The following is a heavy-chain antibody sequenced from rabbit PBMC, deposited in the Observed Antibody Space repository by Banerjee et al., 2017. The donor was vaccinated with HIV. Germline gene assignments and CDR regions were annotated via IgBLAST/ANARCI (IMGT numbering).Heavy chain of an antibody. Sequence: QQQLEESGGDLVKPEGSLTLTCTVSGFSLSSGYYMSWVRQAPGKGLEWIGYMHTGSGGTWYASWVDGRFTISKTSSTTVTLQMTSLTAADTATYFCARYYDNSGWSLWGPGTLVTVS. V-gene: IGHV1S45*01. CDR2: MHTGSGGT. CDR3: ARYYDNSGWSL. CDR1: GFSLSSGYY. D-gene: IGHD4-1*01. J-gene: IGHJ4*01.